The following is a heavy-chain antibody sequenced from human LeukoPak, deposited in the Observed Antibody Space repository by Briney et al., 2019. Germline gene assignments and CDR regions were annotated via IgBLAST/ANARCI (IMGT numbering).Heavy chain of an antibody. CDR3: TTSNYYDGAGFDY. J-gene: IGHJ4*02. V-gene: IGHV3-15*01. CDR1: GFTFSNAW. CDR2: IKNKTDGGTT. Sequence: PGGSLRLSCAASGFTFSNAWMSWVRQAPGKGLEWVGRIKNKTDGGTTDYAAPVKGRFTISRDDSKNTLYLQMNSLKTEDTAVYYCTTSNYYDGAGFDYWGQGTLVTVSS. D-gene: IGHD3-22*01.